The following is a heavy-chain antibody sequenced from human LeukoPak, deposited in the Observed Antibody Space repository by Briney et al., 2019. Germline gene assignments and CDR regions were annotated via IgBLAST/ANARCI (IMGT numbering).Heavy chain of an antibody. CDR2: INGRQNNI. CDR1: GFIFSDYS. D-gene: IGHD1-1*01. CDR3: AREPGSSYCLD. V-gene: IGHV3-48*04. Sequence: PWGSLRLSCATSGFIFSDYSWNWIRQAPGKGLEWISYINGRQNNIHYADSVKGRFTVSRDNSKNSLFLQLTNLTVEDTAIYYCAREPGSSYCLDWGQGTMVTVSS. J-gene: IGHJ1*01.